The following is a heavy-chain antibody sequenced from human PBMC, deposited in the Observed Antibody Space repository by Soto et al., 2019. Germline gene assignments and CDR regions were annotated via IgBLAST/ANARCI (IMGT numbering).Heavy chain of an antibody. CDR2: IDYRGST. V-gene: IGHV4-39*01. J-gene: IGHJ4*02. CDR1: GDSISKSGHY. D-gene: IGHD5-18*01. CDR3: ARHCRVDTAMAIDY. Sequence: SETLSLTCTVSGDSISKSGHYWGWIRQPPGKALEWIGGIDYRGSTLYNPSLRSRITMSIDTSKKFFSLKLTSVSAADTAVYYCARHCRVDTAMAIDYWGQGTLVTVSS.